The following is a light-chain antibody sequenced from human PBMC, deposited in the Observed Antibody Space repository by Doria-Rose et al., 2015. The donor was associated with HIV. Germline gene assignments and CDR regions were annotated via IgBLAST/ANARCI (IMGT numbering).Light chain of an antibody. CDR3: QKYNSAPLT. CDR1: QDINNF. CDR2: AAS. J-gene: IGKJ4*01. Sequence: TQSPSSLPASLGDRVTITCRASQDINNFLAWYQQKPGKLPKLLIYAASTLHSGVPSRFSGSGSGTDFTLTISSLQPEDVATYYCQKYNSAPLTFGGGTRVEIK. V-gene: IGKV1-27*01.